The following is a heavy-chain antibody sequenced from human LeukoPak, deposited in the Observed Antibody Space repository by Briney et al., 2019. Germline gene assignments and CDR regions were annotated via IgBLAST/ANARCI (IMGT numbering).Heavy chain of an antibody. J-gene: IGHJ4*02. Sequence: GASVKVSCKASGYTFTGYYMHWVRQAPGQGLEWMGWINPNSGGTNYARKFQGRVTMTRDTSISTAYMELSRLRSDDTAVYYCARSKRVTTYGYWGQGTLVTVSS. CDR2: INPNSGGT. CDR3: ARSKRVTTYGY. CDR1: GYTFTGYY. D-gene: IGHD4-17*01. V-gene: IGHV1-2*02.